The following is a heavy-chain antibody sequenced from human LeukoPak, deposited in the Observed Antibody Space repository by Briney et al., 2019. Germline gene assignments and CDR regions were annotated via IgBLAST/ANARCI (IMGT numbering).Heavy chain of an antibody. CDR3: ARGGRWELPHFDY. J-gene: IGHJ4*02. Sequence: ASVKVSCKASGYTFTDYHIHWVRQAPGQGLEWMGWINPNGGGTNYAGKFQGRVTMTSDTSISTAYMDLSSLRSEDTAVYYCARGGRWELPHFDYWGQGTLVTVSS. CDR1: GYTFTDYH. V-gene: IGHV1-2*02. CDR2: INPNGGGT. D-gene: IGHD2-15*01.